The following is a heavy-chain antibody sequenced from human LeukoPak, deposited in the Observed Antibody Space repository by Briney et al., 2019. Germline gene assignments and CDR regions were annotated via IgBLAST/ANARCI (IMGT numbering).Heavy chain of an antibody. J-gene: IGHJ4*02. D-gene: IGHD3/OR15-3a*01. CDR2: ISYDGSNK. CDR1: GFTFSSYA. CDR3: ARDPAGLYYIDY. Sequence: GGSLRLSCAASGFTFSSYAMHWVRQAPGKGLEWVVLISYDGSNKYYADSVKGRFTISRDNSKSTLYLQMNSLRAEDTAVYYCARDPAGLYYIDYWGQGTLVTVSS. V-gene: IGHV3-30*04.